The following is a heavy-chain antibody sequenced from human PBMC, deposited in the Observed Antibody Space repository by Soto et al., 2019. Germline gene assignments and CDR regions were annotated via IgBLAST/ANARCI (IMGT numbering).Heavy chain of an antibody. CDR1: GGSIISSSYY. V-gene: IGHV4-39*01. J-gene: IGHJ4*02. CDR3: ARLWFGTVTNYFDY. D-gene: IGHD3-10*01. Sequence: SETLSLTCTVSGGSIISSSYYWGWIRQPPGKGLEWIGSIYYSGSTYYNPSLKSRVTISVDTSKNQFSLKLSSVTAADTAVYYCARLWFGTVTNYFDYWGQGTLVTVSS. CDR2: IYYSGST.